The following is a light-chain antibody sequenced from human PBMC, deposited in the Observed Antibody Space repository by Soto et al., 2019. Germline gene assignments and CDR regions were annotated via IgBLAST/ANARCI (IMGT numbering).Light chain of an antibody. J-gene: IGLJ2*01. CDR2: EVT. Sequence: QSALTQPASVSGSPGQSITISCTGTSSDVGTYNYVSWYQQHPGKAPKLMIYEVTNRPSGTSNRFSGSKSGNTASLTISGLQAEDEANYYCSSYTTNSVVVFGGGTKLTVL. V-gene: IGLV2-14*01. CDR3: SSYTTNSVVV. CDR1: SSDVGTYNY.